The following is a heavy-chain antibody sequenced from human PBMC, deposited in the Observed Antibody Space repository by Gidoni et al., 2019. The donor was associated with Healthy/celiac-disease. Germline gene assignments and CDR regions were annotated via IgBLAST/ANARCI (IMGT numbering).Heavy chain of an antibody. D-gene: IGHD3-3*01. J-gene: IGHJ4*02. CDR2: SSGSGGST. V-gene: IGHV3-23*01. Sequence: EVQLLESGGGLVQPGGSLRLSCAASGFTFSSYAMSWVRPAPGKGLEWGSASSGSGGSTYYADSVKGRFTISRDNSKNTLYLQMNSLRAEYTAVYYCARTLTPPPYDYDFWSGYLSFYYFDYWGQGTLVTVSS. CDR1: GFTFSSYA. CDR3: ARTLTPPPYDYDFWSGYLSFYYFDY.